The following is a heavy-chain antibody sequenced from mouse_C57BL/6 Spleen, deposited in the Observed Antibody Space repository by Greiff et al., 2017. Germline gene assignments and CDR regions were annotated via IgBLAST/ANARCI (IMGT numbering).Heavy chain of an antibody. Sequence: QVQLKQPGAELVKPGASVKLSCKASGYTFTSYWMHWVKQRPGQGLEWIGMIHPNSGSTNYNEKFKSKATLTVDKSSSTAYMQLSSLTSEDSAVYYCARKGDYYGSSWYFDVWGTGTTVTVSS. CDR2: IHPNSGST. CDR1: GYTFTSYW. J-gene: IGHJ1*03. CDR3: ARKGDYYGSSWYFDV. D-gene: IGHD1-1*01. V-gene: IGHV1-64*01.